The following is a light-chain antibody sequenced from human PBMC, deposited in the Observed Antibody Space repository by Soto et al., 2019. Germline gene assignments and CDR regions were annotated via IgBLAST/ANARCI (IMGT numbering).Light chain of an antibody. CDR1: QSISSW. CDR3: QQYNSYST. J-gene: IGKJ1*01. V-gene: IGKV1-5*01. Sequence: IQMTQSPSTLSASLGDRVTITCRASQSISSWLAWYQQKPGKAPKLLIYDASSLESGVPSRFSGSGSGTEFTLTISSLRPDDFATYYCQQYNSYSTLGQGTKVDIK. CDR2: DAS.